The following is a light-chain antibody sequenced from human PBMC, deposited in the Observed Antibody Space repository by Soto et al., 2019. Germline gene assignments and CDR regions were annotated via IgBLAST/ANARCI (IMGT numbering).Light chain of an antibody. CDR3: QQYNNWPPWT. Sequence: EIVMTQSPATLSVSPGERATLSCRASQSVSSNLAWYQQKPDQPPMLLIYGASTRATGIPARFSGSGSGTDFPLTMSSLQSEDFALYYCQQYNNWPPWTFGQGTKLEI. CDR2: GAS. CDR1: QSVSSN. J-gene: IGKJ1*01. V-gene: IGKV3-15*01.